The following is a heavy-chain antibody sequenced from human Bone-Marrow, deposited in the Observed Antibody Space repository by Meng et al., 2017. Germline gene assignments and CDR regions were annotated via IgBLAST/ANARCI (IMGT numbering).Heavy chain of an antibody. Sequence: GESLKISCVASGFTLGNNWMSWVRQAPGKGLEWVANIKQDGSGTYYVDSVKGRFIISRDNAKNSLFLQMDSLRAEDTAVYYCARARWLQAKYYFDYWGQGTLVTVSS. J-gene: IGHJ4*02. D-gene: IGHD5-24*01. CDR2: IKQDGSGT. V-gene: IGHV3-7*01. CDR1: GFTLGNNW. CDR3: ARARWLQAKYYFDY.